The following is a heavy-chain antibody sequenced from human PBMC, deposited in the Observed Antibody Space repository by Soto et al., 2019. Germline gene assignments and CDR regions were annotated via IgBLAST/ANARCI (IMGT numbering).Heavy chain of an antibody. CDR3: ARVGALGSSSCFDY. CDR2: INHSGST. J-gene: IGHJ4*02. Sequence: QVQLQQWGAGLLKPSETLSLTCAVYGGSFSGYYWSWIRQPAGKGLEWIGEINHSGSTNYNPSLKSRVTISVDTSKNQLSLKLSSVTAADTAVYYCARVGALGSSSCFDYWGQGTLVTVSS. CDR1: GGSFSGYY. V-gene: IGHV4-34*01. D-gene: IGHD6-13*01.